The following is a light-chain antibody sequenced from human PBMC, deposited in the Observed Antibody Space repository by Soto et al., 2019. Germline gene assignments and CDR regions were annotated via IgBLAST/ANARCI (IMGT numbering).Light chain of an antibody. CDR1: QSVSSN. J-gene: IGKJ3*01. CDR2: RAS. CDR3: QQYNNWPPEFT. Sequence: EIVLTQSPATLSASPGERATLSCRASQSVSSNLAWFQQKPGQPPRLLIFRASTRATGVPVRFSGRGSGTEFTLTITSLQSDDFAVYYCQQYNNWPPEFTFGPGTKVDIK. V-gene: IGKV3-15*01.